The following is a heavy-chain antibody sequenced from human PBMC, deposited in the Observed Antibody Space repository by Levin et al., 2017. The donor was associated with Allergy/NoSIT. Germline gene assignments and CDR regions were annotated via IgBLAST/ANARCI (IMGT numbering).Heavy chain of an antibody. J-gene: IGHJ3*01. V-gene: IGHV3-23*01. D-gene: IGHD1-14*01. CDR2: ITGGGFNT. CDR3: AKKQGGTTGFSFDV. CDR1: GFSLSEYA. Sequence: GGSLRLSCDASGFSLSEYAMSWVRQAPGKGLEWVSVITGGGFNTYYGDSAKGRFTVSRDNSKNTLYLELNSLRAVDTAVYYCAKKQGGTTGFSFDVWGQGTMVTVSS.